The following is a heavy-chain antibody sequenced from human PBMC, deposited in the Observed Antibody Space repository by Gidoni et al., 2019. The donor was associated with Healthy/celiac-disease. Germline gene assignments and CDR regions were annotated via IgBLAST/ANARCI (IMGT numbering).Heavy chain of an antibody. Sequence: EVQLVESGGGLVKPGGSLRLSCAASGFTFSSYSMNWVRQAPGKGLEWVSSISSSSSYIYYADSVKGRFTISRDNAKNSLYLQMNSLRAEDTAVYYCANSAVTIFGVVIPYYFDYWGQGTLVTVSS. CDR3: ANSAVTIFGVVIPYYFDY. D-gene: IGHD3-3*01. CDR2: ISSSSSYI. V-gene: IGHV3-21*01. J-gene: IGHJ4*02. CDR1: GFTFSSYS.